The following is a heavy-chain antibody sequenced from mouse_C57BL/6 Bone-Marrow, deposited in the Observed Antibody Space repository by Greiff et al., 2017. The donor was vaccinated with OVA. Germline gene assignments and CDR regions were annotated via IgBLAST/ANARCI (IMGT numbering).Heavy chain of an antibody. CDR3: ARKDYGSSYDAMDY. CDR1: GYAFSSSW. CDR2: IYPGAGDT. Sequence: VQLQQSGPELVKPGASVKISCKASGYAFSSSWMNWVKQRPGKGLEWIGRIYPGAGDTNYNGKFKGKATLTADKSSSTAYMQLSSLTSEDSAVYFCARKDYGSSYDAMDYWGQGTSVTVSS. D-gene: IGHD1-1*01. V-gene: IGHV1-82*01. J-gene: IGHJ4*01.